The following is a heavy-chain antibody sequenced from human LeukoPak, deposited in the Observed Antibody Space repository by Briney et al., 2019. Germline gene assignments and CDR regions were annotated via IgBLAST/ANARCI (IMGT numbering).Heavy chain of an antibody. D-gene: IGHD2-21*02. J-gene: IGHJ3*02. CDR1: GFTFSSYE. CDR2: ISSSGSTI. CDR3: ARGVVTDAFDI. V-gene: IGHV3-48*03. Sequence: GGSLRLSCAASGFTFSSYEMNWVRQAPGKGLEWVSYISSSGSTIYYADSVKGRFTISRDNAKNSLYLQMNSLRAEDTAVYYCARGVVTDAFDIWGQGTMVTVSS.